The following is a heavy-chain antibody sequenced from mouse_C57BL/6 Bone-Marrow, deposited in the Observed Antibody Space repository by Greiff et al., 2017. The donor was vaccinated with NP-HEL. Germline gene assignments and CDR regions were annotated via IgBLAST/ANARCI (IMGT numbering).Heavy chain of an antibody. D-gene: IGHD1-1*01. V-gene: IGHV3-6*01. CDR3: AREEGITTVWYFDV. J-gene: IGHJ1*03. Sequence: EVHLVESGPGLVKPSQSLSLTCSVTGYSITSGYYWNWIRQFPGNKLEWMGYISYDGSNNYNPSLKNRISITRDTSKNQFFLKLNSVTTEDTATYYCAREEGITTVWYFDVWGTGTTVTVSS. CDR2: ISYDGSN. CDR1: GYSITSGYY.